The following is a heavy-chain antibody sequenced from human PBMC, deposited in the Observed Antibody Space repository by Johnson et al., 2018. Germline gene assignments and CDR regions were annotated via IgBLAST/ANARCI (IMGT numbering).Heavy chain of an antibody. CDR1: GFTFSSYA. D-gene: IGHD6-19*01. CDR2: ISYDGSNK. CDR3: ARDFKGDSSDWSLVFQH. V-gene: IGHV3-30-3*01. Sequence: QVQLVESGGGVVQPGRSXRLSCAASGFTFSSYAMHWVRQAPGKGLEWVAVISYDGSNKYYADSVKGRFTISRDNSKNTLYLQRNSLRAEDTAVYYCARDFKGDSSDWSLVFQHWGQGTLVTVSS. J-gene: IGHJ1*01.